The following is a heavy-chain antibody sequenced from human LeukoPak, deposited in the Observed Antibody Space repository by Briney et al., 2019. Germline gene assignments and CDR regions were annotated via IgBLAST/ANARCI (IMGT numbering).Heavy chain of an antibody. CDR2: ISKTGATI. V-gene: IGHV3-11*01. D-gene: IGHD4-23*01. CDR1: GFTLSDYF. CDR3: AREDYGGTNFDQ. J-gene: IGHJ4*02. Sequence: GGSLRLSCAVSGFTLSDYFMIWVRQVPGKGLQWVAYISKTGATIQYEDSVKGRFTISRDNAQNALYLQMNSLRVDDTGMYFCAREDYGGTNFDQWDQGTLVTVSS.